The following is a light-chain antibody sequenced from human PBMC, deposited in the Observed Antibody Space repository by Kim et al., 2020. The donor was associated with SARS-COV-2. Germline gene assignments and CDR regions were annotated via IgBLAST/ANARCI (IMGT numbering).Light chain of an antibody. CDR3: TTHANNNYV. Sequence: GQPVSVASYGTSSHFAPYNYVSWYQQHPGKAPKLINYEVTKRPPGVPVRFSGTKSGTTASLTVSGLQAEDEADYYCTTHANNNYVFGTGTKVTV. V-gene: IGLV2-8*01. CDR1: SSHFAPYNY. J-gene: IGLJ1*01. CDR2: EVT.